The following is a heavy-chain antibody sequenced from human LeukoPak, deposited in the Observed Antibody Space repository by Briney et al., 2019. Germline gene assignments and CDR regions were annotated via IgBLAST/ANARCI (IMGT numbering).Heavy chain of an antibody. J-gene: IGHJ4*02. V-gene: IGHV4-39*01. Sequence: SETLSLTCTVSGGSISSYYWSWIRQPPGKGLEWIGSIYYSGSTYYNPSLKSRVTISVDTSKNQFSLKLSSVTAADTAVYYCARQTGSGLFILPGGQGTLVTVSS. CDR3: ARQTGSGLFILP. CDR1: GGSISSYY. D-gene: IGHD3/OR15-3a*01. CDR2: IYYSGST.